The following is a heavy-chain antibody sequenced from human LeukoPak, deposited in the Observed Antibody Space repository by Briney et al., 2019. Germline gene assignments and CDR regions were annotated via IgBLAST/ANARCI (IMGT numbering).Heavy chain of an antibody. J-gene: IGHJ4*02. CDR2: IYTSGST. Sequence: SETLSLTCTVSGGSISSYYWSWIRQPAGKGLEWIGRIYTSGSTNYNPSLKSRVTMSVDTSKNQFSLKLSSVTAADTAVYYCASYHCSGGSCYIWAFDYWGQGTLVTVSS. CDR1: GGSISSYY. CDR3: ASYHCSGGSCYIWAFDY. D-gene: IGHD2-15*01. V-gene: IGHV4-4*07.